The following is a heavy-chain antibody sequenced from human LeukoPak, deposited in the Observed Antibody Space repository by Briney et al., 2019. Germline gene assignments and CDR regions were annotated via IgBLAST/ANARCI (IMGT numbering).Heavy chain of an antibody. CDR3: ARSYYYGSGSYAY. V-gene: IGHV4-34*01. J-gene: IGHJ4*02. CDR2: INHSGST. Sequence: SETLSLTCAVYGGSFSGYYWSWIRPPPGKGLEWIGEINHSGSTNYNPSPKSRVTISVDTSKNQFSLKLSSVTAADTAVYYCARSYYYGSGSYAYWGQGTLVTVSS. CDR1: GGSFSGYY. D-gene: IGHD3-10*01.